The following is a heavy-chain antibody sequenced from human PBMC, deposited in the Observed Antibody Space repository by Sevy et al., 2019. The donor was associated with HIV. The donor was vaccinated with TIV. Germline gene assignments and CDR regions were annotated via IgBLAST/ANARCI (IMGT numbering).Heavy chain of an antibody. CDR3: ARSPPYSRGGYGIDY. CDR2: ISRSSSTI. D-gene: IGHD6-19*01. V-gene: IGHV3-48*01. J-gene: IGHJ4*02. CDR1: GFTFSSYS. Sequence: GGSLRLSCAASGFTFSSYSMNWVRQAPGKGLEWVSYISRSSSTIYYVDSLKGRFTISRDNSKNSLFLQMNSLRAEDTAVYYCARSPPYSRGGYGIDYWGQGTLVTVSS.